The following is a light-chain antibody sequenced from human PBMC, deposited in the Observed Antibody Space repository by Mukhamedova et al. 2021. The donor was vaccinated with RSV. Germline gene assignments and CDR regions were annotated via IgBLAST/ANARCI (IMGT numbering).Light chain of an antibody. CDR3: QQLISYPHT. Sequence: WYQRRVHGKLPKLLIYDASSLEGGVPSRFSGSESGTDFTLTISNLQPGDFATYYCQQLISYPHTFGGGTKVEIK. V-gene: IGKV1-13*02. CDR2: DAS. J-gene: IGKJ4*01.